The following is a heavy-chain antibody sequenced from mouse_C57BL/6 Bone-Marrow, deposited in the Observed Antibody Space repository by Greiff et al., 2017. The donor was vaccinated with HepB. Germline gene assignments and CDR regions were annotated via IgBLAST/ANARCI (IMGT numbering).Heavy chain of an antibody. CDR2: INSDGGRI. Sequence: EVQLVESGGGLVQPGGSLKLSCAASGFTFSSYGMSWVRQTPDKRLELVAIINSDGGRIYYPDSVKGRFTIARDNAKNTLYLQMRSLRSEDTAMYYCAREGSSYNAVDYGGQGTAVTVSS. CDR1: GFTFSSYG. V-gene: IGHV5-6-3*01. D-gene: IGHD1-1*01. CDR3: AREGSSYNAVDY. J-gene: IGHJ4*01.